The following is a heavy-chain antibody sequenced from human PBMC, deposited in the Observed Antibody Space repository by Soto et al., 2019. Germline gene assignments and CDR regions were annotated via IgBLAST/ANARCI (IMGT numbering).Heavy chain of an antibody. D-gene: IGHD2-2*01. J-gene: IGHJ6*02. CDR2: IIPIFGTA. V-gene: IGHV1-69*01. Sequence: QVQLVQSGAEVKKPGSSVKVSCKASGGTFSSYAISWVRQAPGQGLEWMGGIIPIFGTANYAQKFQGRVKITADESTSTAYMELGSLRSEDTAVYYCASGEIVVVPAATYYYGMDVWGQGTTVTVSS. CDR1: GGTFSSYA. CDR3: ASGEIVVVPAATYYYGMDV.